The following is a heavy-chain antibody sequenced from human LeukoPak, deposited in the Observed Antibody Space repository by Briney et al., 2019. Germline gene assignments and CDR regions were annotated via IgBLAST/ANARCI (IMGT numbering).Heavy chain of an antibody. CDR3: ASGGYSDYYYYMDV. V-gene: IGHV3-33*01. Sequence: GRSLRLSCVASGFTFSSYGMHWVRQAPGKGLEGGAVIWYDGSNKYYADSVKGRITISRDNSKNTLYLQMNSLRAEDTAVYYCASGGYSDYYYYMDVWGKGTTVTVSS. CDR1: GFTFSSYG. CDR2: IWYDGSNK. J-gene: IGHJ6*03. D-gene: IGHD1-1*01.